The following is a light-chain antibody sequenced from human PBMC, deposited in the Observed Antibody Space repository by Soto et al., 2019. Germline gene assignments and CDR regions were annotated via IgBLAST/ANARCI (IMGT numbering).Light chain of an antibody. CDR2: GAS. CDR3: QQYDSSPWT. V-gene: IGKV3-20*01. J-gene: IGKJ1*01. CDR1: QSVGSSY. Sequence: EIVMTQSPGTLSLSPGERATLSCRASQSVGSSYLAWYQQKPGQAPRLLIYGASSRATGIPDRLGGSGSGTDFTFTISRLEPEDFAVYYCQQYDSSPWTFGQGTKLEIK.